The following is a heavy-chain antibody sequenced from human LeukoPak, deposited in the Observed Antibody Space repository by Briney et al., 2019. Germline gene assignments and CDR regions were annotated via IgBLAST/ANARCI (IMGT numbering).Heavy chain of an antibody. D-gene: IGHD6-13*01. Sequence: ASVKVSCKASGYTFTSYDINWVQQATGQGLEWMGWMNPNSGNTGYAQKFQGRVTMTRNTSISTAYMELSSLRSEDTAVYYCARIGYSSSWFKFGMDVWGQGTTVTVSS. V-gene: IGHV1-8*01. CDR1: GYTFTSYD. CDR2: MNPNSGNT. CDR3: ARIGYSSSWFKFGMDV. J-gene: IGHJ6*02.